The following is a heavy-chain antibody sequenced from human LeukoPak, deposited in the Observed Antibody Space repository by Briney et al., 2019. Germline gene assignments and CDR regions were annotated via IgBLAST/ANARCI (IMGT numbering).Heavy chain of an antibody. CDR3: ARLQRITMSGPDYWYFDL. V-gene: IGHV4-59*01. J-gene: IGHJ2*01. D-gene: IGHD3-10*02. CDR1: GDSISSYY. CDR2: IYYTGST. Sequence: SETLSVTCTVSGDSISSYYWSWIRQPPEKGLEWSGYIYYTGSTNYNPSLKSRVTISLDTSKTQFSLKMNSVTAADTAIYYCARLQRITMSGPDYWYFDLWGRGTLVTVSS.